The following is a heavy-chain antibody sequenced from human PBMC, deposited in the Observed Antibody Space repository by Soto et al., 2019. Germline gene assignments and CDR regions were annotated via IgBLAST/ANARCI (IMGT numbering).Heavy chain of an antibody. CDR1: GFTFSDYA. CDR2: VSHDGRNT. V-gene: IGHV3-30*18. CDR3: AKGRRQWLVTSDFNY. Sequence: VQLVESGGGVVQPGRSLRLSCAASGFTFSDYAMHWVRQAPGKGLEWVAVVSHDGRNTHYADSVKGRFTISRDSSTNTVSLEMTSLGAEDTAVYYCAKGRRQWLVTSDFNYWGQGALVTVSS. J-gene: IGHJ4*02. D-gene: IGHD6-19*01.